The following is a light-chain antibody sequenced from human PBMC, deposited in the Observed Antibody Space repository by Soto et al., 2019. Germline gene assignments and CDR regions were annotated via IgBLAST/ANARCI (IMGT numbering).Light chain of an antibody. V-gene: IGKV3-20*01. CDR1: QSVSSSY. CDR3: QQYGSSPTWT. J-gene: IGKJ1*01. CDR2: GAS. Sequence: EIVLTQSPGTLSLSPGERATLSCRASQSVSSSYLAWYQQKPGQAPRLLIYGASSRATGIPDRSSGSGSGTDFTLTISRLESEDFAVYYCQQYGSSPTWTFGQGTKVDI.